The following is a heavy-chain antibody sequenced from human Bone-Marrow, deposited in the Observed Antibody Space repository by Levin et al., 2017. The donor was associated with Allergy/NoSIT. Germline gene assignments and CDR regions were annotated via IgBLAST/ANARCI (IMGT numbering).Heavy chain of an antibody. D-gene: IGHD5-12*01. CDR1: GFTISTNY. Sequence: LSLTCAASGFTISTNYMSWVRQVPGKGLEWVSIIHSGGRKNYADSVTGRFTISRDNYNNTLYLQMNSLRGEDTDIYYCARDDVVATNHWGQGTLVIVSS. J-gene: IGHJ4*02. V-gene: IGHV3-66*01. CDR3: ARDDVVATNH. CDR2: IHSGGRK.